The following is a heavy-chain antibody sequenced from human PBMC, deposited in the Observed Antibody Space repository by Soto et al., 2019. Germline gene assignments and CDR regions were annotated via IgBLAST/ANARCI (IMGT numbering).Heavy chain of an antibody. J-gene: IGHJ3*02. CDR2: IYYSGST. D-gene: IGHD3-9*01. CDR3: ARGTPVLRYFDWSAGFDI. Sequence: SETLSLTCTVSGGSISSYYWSWIRQPPGKGLEWIGYIYYSGSTNYNPSLKSRVTISVDTSKNQFSLKLSSVTAADTAAYYCARGTPVLRYFDWSAGFDIWGQGTMVTVSS. V-gene: IGHV4-59*01. CDR1: GGSISSYY.